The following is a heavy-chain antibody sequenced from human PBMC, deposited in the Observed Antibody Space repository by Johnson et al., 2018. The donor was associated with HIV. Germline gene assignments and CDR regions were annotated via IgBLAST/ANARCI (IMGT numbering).Heavy chain of an antibody. Sequence: VQLVEPGGGLVQPGGSLRLACAVSGFTVSSNYMSWVRQAPGKGLEWVSVIYSAGSTNYADSVKGRFTISRDNSNNTLYLLMNSLRAEDTAVYYCASGSWELSEDAFHIWGQGTIVTVSS. CDR2: IYSAGST. J-gene: IGHJ3*02. V-gene: IGHV3-66*01. CDR3: ASGSWELSEDAFHI. CDR1: GFTVSSNY. D-gene: IGHD1-26*01.